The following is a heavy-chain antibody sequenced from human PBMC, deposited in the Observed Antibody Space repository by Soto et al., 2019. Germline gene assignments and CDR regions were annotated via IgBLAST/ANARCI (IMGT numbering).Heavy chain of an antibody. CDR1: GDSVSSNSAA. CDR3: ARASESGWKNAFDI. V-gene: IGHV6-1*01. J-gene: IGHJ3*02. Sequence: SQTLSLTCAISGDSVSSNSAAWYWIRQSPSRGLEWLGRTYYRSKWYNDYAVSVKSRITINPDTSKNQFSLQLNSVTPEDTAVYYCARASESGWKNAFDIWGQGTMVTVSS. D-gene: IGHD1-1*01. CDR2: TYYRSKWYN.